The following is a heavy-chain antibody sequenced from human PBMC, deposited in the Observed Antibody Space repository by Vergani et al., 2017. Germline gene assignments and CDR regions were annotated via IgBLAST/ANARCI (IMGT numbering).Heavy chain of an antibody. CDR2: IWYDGSNK. Sequence: VQLVESGGGVVQPGRSLRLSCAASGFTFSSYGMHWVRQAPGKGLEWVAVIWYDGSNKYYADSVKGRFTISRDNSKNTLYLQMNSLRAEDTAVYYCARDGAPYYDILTGYYRGNYFDYWGQGTLVTVSS. CDR3: ARDGAPYYDILTGYYRGNYFDY. J-gene: IGHJ4*02. CDR1: GFTFSSYG. D-gene: IGHD3-9*01. V-gene: IGHV3-33*01.